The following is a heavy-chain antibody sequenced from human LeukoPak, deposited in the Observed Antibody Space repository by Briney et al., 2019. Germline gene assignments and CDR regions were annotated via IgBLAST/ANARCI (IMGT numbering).Heavy chain of an antibody. CDR1: GYSFTRYW. CDR2: IYPGDSDT. V-gene: IGHV5-51*01. J-gene: IGHJ4*02. CDR3: ARRASMATIDY. D-gene: IGHD5-12*01. Sequence: GESLKISCKGSGYSFTRYWTGWVRQMPGKGLEWLGIIYPGDSDTTYSPSFQGQVTISADKSISTAYLQWSSLKASDTAMYYCARRASMATIDYWGQGTLVTVSS.